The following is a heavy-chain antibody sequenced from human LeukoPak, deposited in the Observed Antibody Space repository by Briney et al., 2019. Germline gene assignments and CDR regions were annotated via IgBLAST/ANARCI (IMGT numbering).Heavy chain of an antibody. Sequence: GGSLRLSCAASGFISSSYWMSWVRQAPGKGLMWVSRIKGDGIDTIGADFVKGRFTTSRDNAKNTLYLQMNSLRAEDTATYYCVRDQSLWALDIWGQGTTVTVSS. J-gene: IGHJ3*02. CDR2: IKGDGIDT. CDR3: VRDQSLWALDI. V-gene: IGHV3-74*01. CDR1: GFISSSYW. D-gene: IGHD1-26*01.